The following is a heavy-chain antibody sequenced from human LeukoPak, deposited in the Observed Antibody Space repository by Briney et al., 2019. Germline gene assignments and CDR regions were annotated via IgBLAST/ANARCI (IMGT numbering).Heavy chain of an antibody. J-gene: IGHJ4*02. CDR2: INPSGGST. D-gene: IGHD2-2*01. V-gene: IGHV1-46*03. CDR3: ARVPAGLPTDY. Sequence: ASVKVSCKASGYTFTSYYMHWVRQAPGQGLEWMGIINPSGGSTSYAQKFQGRVTMTRDTSTSTVYMELSSLRSEDTAGYYCARVPAGLPTDYWGQGTLVTVSS. CDR1: GYTFTSYY.